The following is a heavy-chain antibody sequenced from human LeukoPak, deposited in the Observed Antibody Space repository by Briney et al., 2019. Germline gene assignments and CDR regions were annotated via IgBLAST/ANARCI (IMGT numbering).Heavy chain of an antibody. Sequence: QSGGSLRLSCAASGFTVSSNYMSWVRQAPGKGLGWVSAIYTGGSTYYAGSVKGRFTISRDNSKNTLYLQMNSLRAEDTAVYYCAKTPVAEPFDPWGQGTLVTVSS. CDR1: GFTVSSNY. V-gene: IGHV3-66*01. CDR2: IYTGGST. CDR3: AKTPVAEPFDP. J-gene: IGHJ5*02. D-gene: IGHD1-26*01.